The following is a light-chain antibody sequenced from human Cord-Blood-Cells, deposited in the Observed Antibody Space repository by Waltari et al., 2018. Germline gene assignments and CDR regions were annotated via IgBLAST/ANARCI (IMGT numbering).Light chain of an antibody. J-gene: IGLJ3*02. CDR1: SSDVGGYNY. Sequence: QSALTQPASGSGSPGQSITISFTGTSSDVGGYNYVSWYQQHPGKAPKLMIYDVSKRPSGVSNRFSGSKSGNTASLTISGLQAEEEADYYCSSYTSSSTWVFGGGTKLTVL. CDR3: SSYTSSSTWV. V-gene: IGLV2-14*01. CDR2: DVS.